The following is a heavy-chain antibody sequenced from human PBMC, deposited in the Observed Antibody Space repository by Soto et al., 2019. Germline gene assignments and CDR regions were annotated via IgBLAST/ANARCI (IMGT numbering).Heavy chain of an antibody. J-gene: IGHJ4*02. CDR2: VTPRSGEV. CDR1: GYTFTDYH. V-gene: IGHV1-2*02. CDR3: ARVPILGPTGDFDY. Sequence: QVHLVQSGAEVKRPGDSVKVSCQASGYTFTDYHIHWVRQAPGQGLEWMGRVTPRSGEVYYSPKFQGRVTLTTDTSISTAYMELTTQKFDDTAVFYCARVPILGPTGDFDYWGQGTLATVSS. D-gene: IGHD1-26*01.